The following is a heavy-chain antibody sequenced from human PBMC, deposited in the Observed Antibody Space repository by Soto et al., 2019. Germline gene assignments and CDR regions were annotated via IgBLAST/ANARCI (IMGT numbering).Heavy chain of an antibody. CDR3: ARTGVYYDSSGYYPVDY. J-gene: IGHJ4*02. CDR2: INHSGST. V-gene: IGHV4-34*01. Sequence: SETLSLTCAVYGGSFSGYYWSWIRQPPGKGLEWIGEINHSGSTNYNPSLKSRVTISVDTSKNQFSLKLSSVTAADTAVYYCARTGVYYDSSGYYPVDYWGQGTLVTVSS. D-gene: IGHD3-22*01. CDR1: GGSFSGYY.